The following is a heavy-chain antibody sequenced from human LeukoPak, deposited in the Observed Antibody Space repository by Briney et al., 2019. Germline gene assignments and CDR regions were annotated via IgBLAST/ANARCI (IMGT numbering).Heavy chain of an antibody. CDR3: ARELGGSYVNWFDP. Sequence: GGSLRLSCAASGFTFGDYYMSWIRQAPGKGLEWVSYISSSGSTIYYADSVKGRFTISRDNAKNSLYPQMNSLRAEDTAVYYCARELGGSYVNWFDPWGQGTLVTVSS. V-gene: IGHV3-11*04. CDR1: GFTFGDYY. CDR2: ISSSGSTI. J-gene: IGHJ5*02. D-gene: IGHD1-26*01.